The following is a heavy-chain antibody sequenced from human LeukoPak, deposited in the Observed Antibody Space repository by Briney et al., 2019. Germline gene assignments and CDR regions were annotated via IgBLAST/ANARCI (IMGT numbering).Heavy chain of an antibody. CDR1: GFTFHEYG. CDR3: AKDIEAGYYYGVDV. D-gene: IGHD3-10*01. V-gene: IGHV3-9*01. J-gene: IGHJ6*02. Sequence: PAGGSVRLSCAPSGFTFHEYGMQWVRPAPRKGLEWVSGISWNSGNIGYADSVKGRFTISRDNDKTSLYLQMNSVRVEDTALYFCAKDIEAGYYYGVDVWGQGTTVIVSS. CDR2: ISWNSGNI.